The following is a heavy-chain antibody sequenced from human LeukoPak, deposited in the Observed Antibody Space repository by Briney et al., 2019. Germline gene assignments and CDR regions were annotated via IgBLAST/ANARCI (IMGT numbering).Heavy chain of an antibody. V-gene: IGHV4-34*01. Sequence: SETLSLTCTVSGGSISYYYWSWIRQPPGKGLEWIGEINHSGSTNYNPSLKSRVTISVDTSKNQFSLKLSSVTAADTAVYYCARGRGWNDALYYYGMDVWGQGTTVTVSS. CDR2: INHSGST. CDR3: ARGRGWNDALYYYGMDV. CDR1: GGSISYYY. D-gene: IGHD1-1*01. J-gene: IGHJ6*02.